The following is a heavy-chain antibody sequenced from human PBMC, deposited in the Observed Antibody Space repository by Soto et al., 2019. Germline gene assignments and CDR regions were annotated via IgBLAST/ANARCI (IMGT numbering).Heavy chain of an antibody. CDR1: GFTVSSNY. CDR2: IYSGGST. J-gene: IGHJ3*02. Sequence: EVQLVETGGGLIQPGGSLRLSCAASGFTVSSNYMTWVRQAPGKGLEWVSVIYSGGSTFYADSVKGRFTISRDNSKNMLYLQMNSLRAEDTAVYYCARGGKWRDAFDIWGQGTMATVSS. D-gene: IGHD5-12*01. V-gene: IGHV3-53*02. CDR3: ARGGKWRDAFDI.